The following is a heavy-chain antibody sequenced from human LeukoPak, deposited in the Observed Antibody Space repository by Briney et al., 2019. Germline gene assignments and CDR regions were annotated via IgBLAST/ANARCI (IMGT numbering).Heavy chain of an antibody. CDR3: ARVGSSQFNP. Sequence: GASVKVSCKASGGTFSSYAISWVRQAPGQGLEWMGGIIPIFGTANYAQKFQGRVTITADESTSTAYMELSSLRSEDTAVYYCARVGSSQFNPWGQGTLVTVSS. V-gene: IGHV1-69*13. J-gene: IGHJ5*02. D-gene: IGHD1-26*01. CDR2: IIPIFGTA. CDR1: GGTFSSYA.